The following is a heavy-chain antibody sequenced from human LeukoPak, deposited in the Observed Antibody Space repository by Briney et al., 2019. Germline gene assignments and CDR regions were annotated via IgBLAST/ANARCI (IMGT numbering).Heavy chain of an antibody. CDR3: ASQTVAGPLDY. CDR2: INHSGST. J-gene: IGHJ4*02. D-gene: IGHD6-19*01. V-gene: IGHV4-34*01. Sequence: SETLSLTCAVYGGSFSGYYWSWIRQPPGKGLEWIGEINHSGSTNYNPSLKSRVTISVDTSKNQFSLKLSSVTAAVTAVYYCASQTVAGPLDYWGQGTLVTVSS. CDR1: GGSFSGYY.